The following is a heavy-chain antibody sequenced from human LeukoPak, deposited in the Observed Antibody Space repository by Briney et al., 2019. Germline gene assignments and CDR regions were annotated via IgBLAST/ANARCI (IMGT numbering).Heavy chain of an antibody. D-gene: IGHD6-19*01. J-gene: IGHJ3*02. CDR1: GFTFSSYA. CDR3: ATRIAVAGIRSAFYI. Sequence: GGSLRLSCAASGFTFSSYAMSWVRQAPGKGLEWVSAISGSGGSTYYADSVKGRFTISRDNSKNTLYLQMNSLRAEDTAVYYCATRIAVAGIRSAFYIWGQGTMVTVSS. V-gene: IGHV3-23*01. CDR2: ISGSGGST.